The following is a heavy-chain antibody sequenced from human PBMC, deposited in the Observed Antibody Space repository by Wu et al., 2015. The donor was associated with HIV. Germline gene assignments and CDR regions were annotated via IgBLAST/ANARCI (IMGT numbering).Heavy chain of an antibody. D-gene: IGHD6-19*01. CDR3: ARNTNSVATSLYSLGV. V-gene: IGHV1-69*05. J-gene: IGHJ6*02. CDR2: IIPALGTV. Sequence: QVQLVQSGTEVKKPGSSVKVSCKASGGTFSTYAMNWVRQAPGQGLEWMGRIIPALGTVNYAQNFQGRVTITTDEAKTIAYMELSSLRSEDTAVYYCARNTNSVATSLYSLGVWGQGTTVTVSS. CDR1: GGTFSTYA.